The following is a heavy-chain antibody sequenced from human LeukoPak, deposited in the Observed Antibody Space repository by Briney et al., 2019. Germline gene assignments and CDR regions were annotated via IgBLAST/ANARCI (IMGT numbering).Heavy chain of an antibody. CDR3: AKDERLCSSTSCHRGDYFDY. J-gene: IGHJ4*02. CDR2: IQYDGNNK. CDR1: GFTFSSYG. Sequence: GGSLRLSCAASGFTFSSYGIHWVRQAPGKGLEWVALIQYDGNNKYYADSVKGRFTISRDNSKNTLYLQMNSMRAEDTAMYYCAKDERLCSSTSCHRGDYFDYWGQGTLVTVSS. V-gene: IGHV3-30*02. D-gene: IGHD2-2*01.